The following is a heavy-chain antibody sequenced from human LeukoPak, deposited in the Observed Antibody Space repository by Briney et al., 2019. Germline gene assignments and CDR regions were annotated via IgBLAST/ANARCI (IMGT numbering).Heavy chain of an antibody. CDR3: AVDYGDYYFDY. Sequence: GRSLRLSCAASGFTFSNYAMHWVRQAPGKGLEWVSSITSSSRYIYYADSVKGRFTVSRDNAKNLLYLQMNSLSAEDTAFYYCAVDYGDYYFDYWGQGTLVTVSS. J-gene: IGHJ4*02. CDR2: ITSSSRYI. V-gene: IGHV3-21*06. CDR1: GFTFSNYA. D-gene: IGHD4-17*01.